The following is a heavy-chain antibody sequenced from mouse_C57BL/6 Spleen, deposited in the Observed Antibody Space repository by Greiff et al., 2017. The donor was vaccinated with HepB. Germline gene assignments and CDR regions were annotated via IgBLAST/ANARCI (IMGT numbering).Heavy chain of an antibody. CDR1: GYSITSGYY. Sequence: DVKLQESGPGLVKPSQSLSLTCSVTGYSITSGYYWNWIRQFPGNKLEWMGYISYDGSNNYNPSLKNRISITRDTSKNQFFLKLNSVTTEDPATYYGAIAPHYYGSTHYFDYWGQGTTLTVSS. CDR2: ISYDGSN. D-gene: IGHD1-1*01. J-gene: IGHJ2*01. V-gene: IGHV3-6*01. CDR3: AIAPHYYGSTHYFDY.